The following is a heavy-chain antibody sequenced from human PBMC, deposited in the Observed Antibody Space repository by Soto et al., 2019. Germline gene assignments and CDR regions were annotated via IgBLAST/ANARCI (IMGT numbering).Heavy chain of an antibody. CDR1: GFTFRTYY. V-gene: IGHV3-21*01. D-gene: IGHD6-6*01. CDR3: ARQYPSSSRHFDH. CDR2: ISAGSSNI. Sequence: EVELVESGGGLVKPGGSLKLSCAASGFTFRTYYMIWVRQAPGKGLEWVSSISAGSSNIFYAPSVKGRFTISRDNAKNLFYLQINSLRAEDTAVYYCARQYPSSSRHFDHWGQGTLVIVSS. J-gene: IGHJ4*02.